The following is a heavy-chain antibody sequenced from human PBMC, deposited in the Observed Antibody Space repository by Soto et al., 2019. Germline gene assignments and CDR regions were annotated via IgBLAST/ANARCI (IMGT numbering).Heavy chain of an antibody. CDR2: ISGSGGAT. J-gene: IGHJ4*02. CDR1: GLTLSGYA. V-gene: IGHV3-23*01. D-gene: IGHD1-26*01. CDR3: AKGPGGSRYYFDY. Sequence: GGSLRLSCAAPGLTLSGYAMTWVRQAPGKGLEWVSGISGSGGATYYADSVKGRFTISRDNSQNTLYLQMNSLRPEDTAVYYCAKGPGGSRYYFDYWGQGTLVTVSS.